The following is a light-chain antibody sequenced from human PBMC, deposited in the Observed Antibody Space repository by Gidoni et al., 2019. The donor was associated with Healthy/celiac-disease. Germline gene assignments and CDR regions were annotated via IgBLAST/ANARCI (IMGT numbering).Light chain of an antibody. CDR2: DAS. J-gene: IGKJ4*01. CDR3: QQRSNWPPVT. CDR1: QSVSSY. V-gene: IGKV3-11*01. Sequence: EIVLTQSPATLSLSPGERATLSCRASQSVSSYLAWDQQKPGQAPRLLIYDASNRATGIPARFSGSGYGTDFTLTISSLEPEDFAVYYCQQRSNWPPVTFGGGTKVEIK.